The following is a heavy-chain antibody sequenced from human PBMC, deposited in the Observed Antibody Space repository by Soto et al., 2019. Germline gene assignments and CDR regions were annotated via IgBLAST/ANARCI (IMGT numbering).Heavy chain of an antibody. Sequence: EVQLVESGGGLVKPGGSLRLSCAASGFTFSNAWMSWVRQAPGKGLEWVGRIKSKTDGGTTDYAAPVKGRFTISRDDSXXTXYXXMNSLKTEDTAVYYCTTDGYYGSGSYFRYYYGMDVWGQGTTVTVSS. CDR3: TTDGYYGSGSYFRYYYGMDV. V-gene: IGHV3-15*01. J-gene: IGHJ6*02. CDR1: GFTFSNAW. D-gene: IGHD3-10*01. CDR2: IKSKTDGGTT.